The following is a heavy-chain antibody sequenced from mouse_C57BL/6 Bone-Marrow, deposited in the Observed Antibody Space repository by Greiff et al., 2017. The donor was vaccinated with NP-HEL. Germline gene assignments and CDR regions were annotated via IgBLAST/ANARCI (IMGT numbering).Heavy chain of an antibody. CDR1: GYTFTDYY. V-gene: IGHV1-76*01. J-gene: IGHJ2*01. D-gene: IGHD1-1*01. CDR2: IYPGSGNT. CDR3: ARRPYYGSSFFDY. Sequence: QVQLKESGAELVRPGASVKLSCKASGYTFTDYYINWVKQRPGQGLEWIARIYPGSGNTYYNEKFKGKATLTAEKSSSTAYMQLSSLTSEDSAVYFCARRPYYGSSFFDYWGQGTTLTVSS.